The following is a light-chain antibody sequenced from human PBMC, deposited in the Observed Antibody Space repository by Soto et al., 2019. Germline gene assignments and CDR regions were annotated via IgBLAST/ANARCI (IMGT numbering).Light chain of an antibody. V-gene: IGLV2-14*03. CDR2: EVT. CDR3: SSYTTSSTVV. J-gene: IGLJ1*01. CDR1: SSDVGDYNF. Sequence: QSVLTQPASVFGSPGQSITISCTGTSSDVGDYNFVSWYQQLPGKAPKLMIYEVTSRPSGVSNRFSGSKSGNTASLTISGLQPEDEAEYYCSSYTTSSTVVFGTGTKVTVL.